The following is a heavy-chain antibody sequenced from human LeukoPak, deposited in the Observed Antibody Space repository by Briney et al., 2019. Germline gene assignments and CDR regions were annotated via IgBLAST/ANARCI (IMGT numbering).Heavy chain of an antibody. CDR3: AIRLSSGNY. V-gene: IGHV1-8*01. D-gene: IGHD6-19*01. CDR2: MNPNSGNT. Sequence: ASVTVSCKASGYTFTSYDINWVRQGTGEGLEWMGWMNPNSGNTGYAQKFQGRVTMTRNTSISTAYMELSSLRSEDTARYYCAIRLSSGNYWGERSNATVSS. J-gene: IGHJ4*02. CDR1: GYTFTSYD.